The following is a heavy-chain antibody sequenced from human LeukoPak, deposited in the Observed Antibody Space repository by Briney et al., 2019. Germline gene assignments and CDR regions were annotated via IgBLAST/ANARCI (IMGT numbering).Heavy chain of an antibody. J-gene: IGHJ4*02. D-gene: IGHD6-19*01. CDR3: ARGPPSAVTGALDSKMDY. CDR2: ISAYNGNT. CDR1: GYTFTGYY. Sequence: ASVKHSCKASGYTFTGYYMHWVREAPGQGLEWMGWISAYNGNTNYAQKLQGRVTMTTDTSTSTAYMEVGSLRSDDTAVYYCARGPPSAVTGALDSKMDYWGQGTLVTVSS. V-gene: IGHV1-18*04.